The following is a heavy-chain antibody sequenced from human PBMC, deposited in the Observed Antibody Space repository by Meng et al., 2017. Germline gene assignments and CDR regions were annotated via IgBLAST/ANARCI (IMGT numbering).Heavy chain of an antibody. CDR3: ARAQLSRLFDS. V-gene: IGHV4-4*01. D-gene: IGHD2-2*01. CDR1: GASVGGTYW. CDR2: VIHSGST. Sequence: QEAGRVLVESSEALSLCRGLCGASVGGTYWWSWIRLRPGQGLQWSGEVIHSGSTYHNPSLQRGVTISVDLYNNQFSLRLFSVTAADAAVYCCARAQLSRLFDSWGQGALVTVSS. J-gene: IGHJ4*02.